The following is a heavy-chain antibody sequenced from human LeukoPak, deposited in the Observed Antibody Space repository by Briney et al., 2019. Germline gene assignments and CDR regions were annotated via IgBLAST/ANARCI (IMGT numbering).Heavy chain of an antibody. CDR3: AKAATNGNAFDI. D-gene: IGHD2-8*01. CDR2: ISYDGSNK. CDR1: GFTFSSYA. J-gene: IGHJ3*02. V-gene: IGHV3-30*18. Sequence: LPGASLRLSCAASGFTFSSYAMSWVRQAPGKGLEWVAVISYDGSNKYYADSVKGRFTISRDNSKNTLYLQMNSLRAEDTAVYYCAKAATNGNAFDIWGQGTMVTVSS.